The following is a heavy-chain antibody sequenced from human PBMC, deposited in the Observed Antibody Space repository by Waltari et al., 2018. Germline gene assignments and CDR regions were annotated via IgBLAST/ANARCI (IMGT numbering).Heavy chain of an antibody. CDR2: FNPKSGGT. J-gene: IGHJ4*02. CDR1: GYTFTGYY. D-gene: IGHD6-19*01. CDR3: ARNIAVSSFDY. V-gene: IGHV1-2*02. Sequence: QVQLVQSGTEVRKPGASVKVSCKTSGYTFTGYYIHWVRQAPGKGLEWMGCFNPKSGGTEYAQTLQGRVTMTIDTSISTTYMELGRLRSDDTAVYYCARNIAVSSFDYWGQGTLVIVSS.